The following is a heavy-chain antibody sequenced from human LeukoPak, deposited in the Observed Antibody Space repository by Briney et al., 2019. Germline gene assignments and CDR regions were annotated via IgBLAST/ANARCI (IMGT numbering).Heavy chain of an antibody. CDR2: IHPNTGNP. J-gene: IGHJ4*02. D-gene: IGHD3-16*02. CDR1: GYTFTNYA. CDR3: ARAYQRLGDLSLPDY. Sequence: ASVKVSCKASGYTFTNYAMNWVRQAPGQGLEWMGWIHPNTGNPTYAQGFTGRVVFSLDTSVSTTYLQISSLKAEDTAVYYCARAYQRLGDLSLPDYWGQGTLVTVSS. V-gene: IGHV7-4-1*02.